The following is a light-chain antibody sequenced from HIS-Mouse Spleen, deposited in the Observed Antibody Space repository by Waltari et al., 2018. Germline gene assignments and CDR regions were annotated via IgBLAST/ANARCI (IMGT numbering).Light chain of an antibody. CDR1: ALPKNY. CDR3: YSTDSSGNHRV. V-gene: IGLV3-10*01. Sequence: SYELTQPPSVSVSPGQTARLTCSGAALPKNYAYWYQQKSGQAPVLVIYEDSKRPSGIPERFSGSSSGTMATLTISGAQVEDEADYYCYSTDSSGNHRVFGGGTKLTVL. J-gene: IGLJ2*01. CDR2: EDS.